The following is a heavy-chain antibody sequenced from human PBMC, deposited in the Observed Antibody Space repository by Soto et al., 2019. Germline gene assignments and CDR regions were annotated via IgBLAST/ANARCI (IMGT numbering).Heavy chain of an antibody. CDR1: GGTFSSYA. J-gene: IGHJ4*02. CDR2: IIPIFGTA. D-gene: IGHD3-22*01. Sequence: VKVSCEASGGTFSSYAISWVRQAPGQGLEWMGGIIPIFGTANYAQKFQGRVTITADESTSTAYMELSSLRSEDTAVYYCAREQGAHYYDSSGYYVSLRFDYWGQGTLVTVSS. V-gene: IGHV1-69*13. CDR3: AREQGAHYYDSSGYYVSLRFDY.